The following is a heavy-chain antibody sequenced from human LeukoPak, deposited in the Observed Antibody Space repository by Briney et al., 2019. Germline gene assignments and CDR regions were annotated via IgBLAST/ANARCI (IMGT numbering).Heavy chain of an antibody. J-gene: IGHJ4*02. V-gene: IGHV4-61*01. CDR1: GGSVSSGSYY. CDR3: ARGTWGYCSSTSCYKD. CDR2: IYYSGST. Sequence: SETLSLTCTVSGGSVSSGSYYWSWIRQPPGKGPEWIGYIYYSGSTNYNPSLKSRVTISVDTSKNQFSLKLSSVTAADTAVYYCARGTWGYCSSTSCYKDWGQGTLVTVSS. D-gene: IGHD2-2*01.